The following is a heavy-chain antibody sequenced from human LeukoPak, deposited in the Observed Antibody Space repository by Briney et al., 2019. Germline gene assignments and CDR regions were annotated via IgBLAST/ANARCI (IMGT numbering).Heavy chain of an antibody. J-gene: IGHJ4*02. V-gene: IGHV3-30*02. D-gene: IGHD1-14*01. Sequence: GGSLRLSCAASDFTFITYGMHWVRQAPGKGLEWVSFIRYDGNNKYYADSVKGRFTISRDNSKNTLYLQMSSLRADDTAVYYCARDDHGDYWGQGTLVTVSS. CDR3: ARDDHGDY. CDR1: DFTFITYG. CDR2: IRYDGNNK.